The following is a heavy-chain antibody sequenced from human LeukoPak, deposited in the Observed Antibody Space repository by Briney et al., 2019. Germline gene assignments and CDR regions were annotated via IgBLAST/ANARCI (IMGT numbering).Heavy chain of an antibody. CDR2: IDYSGST. CDR3: ARDRWDVSGYYSTFDY. J-gene: IGHJ4*02. CDR1: GGSISSADYY. D-gene: IGHD3-22*01. V-gene: IGHV4-30-4*08. Sequence: PSETLSLTCTASGGSISSADYYWRWIRQPPGEGLEWIGYIDYSGSTYYNPSLKSRVTLSVDASKNQFSLKLRSVTAADTAVYYCARDRWDVSGYYSTFDYWGQGTLVTVSS.